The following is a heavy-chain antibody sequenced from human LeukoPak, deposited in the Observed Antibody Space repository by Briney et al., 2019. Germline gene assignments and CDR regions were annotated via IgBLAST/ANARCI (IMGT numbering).Heavy chain of an antibody. V-gene: IGHV1-2*02. Sequence: HGASVKVSCKASGYTFTGYYIHWVRQAPGQGLEWMGWVNPNSGGTNYAQKFQGRVTMTRDTSISTAYMELSRLTSDDTAVYYCARDRPELPQLLWFEGDGDYWGQGTLVTVSS. J-gene: IGHJ4*02. D-gene: IGHD3-10*01. CDR1: GYTFTGYY. CDR2: VNPNSGGT. CDR3: ARDRPELPQLLWFEGDGDY.